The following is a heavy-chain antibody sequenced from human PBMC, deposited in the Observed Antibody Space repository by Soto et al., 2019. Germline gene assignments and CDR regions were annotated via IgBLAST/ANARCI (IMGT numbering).Heavy chain of an antibody. D-gene: IGHD2-21*02. CDR2: VNPYGAST. V-gene: IGHV1-46*01. J-gene: IGHJ4*02. CDR3: ASVTTIWSN. CDR1: GYSSSNYY. Sequence: ASVKVSCKASGYSSSNYYTHWARQAPGQGLEWMGIVNPYGASTNYAQRFQGRVTLTRDTSTNTDYMELSRLTSDGTATYYCASVTTIWSNWGQGTLVTVS.